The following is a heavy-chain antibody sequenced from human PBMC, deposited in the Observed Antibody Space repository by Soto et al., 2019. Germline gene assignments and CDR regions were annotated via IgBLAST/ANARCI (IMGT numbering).Heavy chain of an antibody. CDR3: ARWDDYGDSAKYHFEQ. J-gene: IGHJ4*02. D-gene: IGHD4-17*01. CDR2: ISAYNGNT. V-gene: IGHV1-18*04. Sequence: ASVKVSFKASCYTFTIYFISWFLHSPLQGLEWMGWISAYNGNTNYAQKLQGRVTMTTDTSTSTAYMELRSLRSDDTAVYYCARWDDYGDSAKYHFEQWGKGTLVNVSS. CDR1: CYTFTIYF.